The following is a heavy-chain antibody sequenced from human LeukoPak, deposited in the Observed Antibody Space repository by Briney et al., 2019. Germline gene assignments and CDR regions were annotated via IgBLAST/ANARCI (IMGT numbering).Heavy chain of an antibody. J-gene: IGHJ5*02. Sequence: GGSLKLSCAASGFTFSGAAIHWVRQASGKGLEWVGHIRSKANSHATTYAASVKGRFTISRDDSKNMAYLQMTSLKTEDTAVYYCIHYGSGSYSTDRWGQGTLVTVSS. CDR2: IRSKANSHAT. D-gene: IGHD3-10*01. CDR1: GFTFSGAA. V-gene: IGHV3-73*01. CDR3: IHYGSGSYSTDR.